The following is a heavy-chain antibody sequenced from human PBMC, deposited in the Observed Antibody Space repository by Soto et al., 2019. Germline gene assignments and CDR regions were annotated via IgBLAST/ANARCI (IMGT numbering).Heavy chain of an antibody. D-gene: IGHD1-26*01. CDR3: XXXXXXXXXXXFHGRVDP. CDR1: GFTFSNAW. V-gene: IGHV3-15*07. J-gene: IGHJ5*02. Sequence: EVQLVESGGGLVKPGGSLRLSCAASGFTFSNAWMNWVRQAPGKGLEWVGRIKSKTDGGTTDYAAPVKGRFTISRDDSXXXXXXXXXXXXXXXXXXXXXXXXXXXXXXXXFHGRVDPWGQGTLVTVSS. CDR2: IKSKTDGGTT.